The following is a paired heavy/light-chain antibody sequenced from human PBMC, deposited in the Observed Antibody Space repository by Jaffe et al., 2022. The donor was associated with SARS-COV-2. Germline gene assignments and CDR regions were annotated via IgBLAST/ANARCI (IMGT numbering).Light chain of an antibody. Sequence: DIQMTQSPSTLSASVGDRVTITCRASQSINNWLAWYQQTPGKAPKLLIYKASSLETGVPSRFSGSGSGTEFTLTISSLQPDDSATYYCQQYNSLHSFGQGTKLEVK. CDR1: QSINNW. J-gene: IGKJ2*03. V-gene: IGKV1-5*03. CDR3: QQYNSLHS. CDR2: KAS.
Heavy chain of an antibody. CDR1: GGTFSSYL. J-gene: IGHJ6*02. Sequence: QVQLVQSGAEVRKPGSSVKVSCKASGGTFSSYLIIWVRQAPGRGLEWMGRVFPIVGTTDYAQKFQGRATITADKSKSTAYMELSGLRSDDTAVYYCASGKGRYSYGHFHGTDVWGQGTTVTVSS. V-gene: IGHV1-69*08. CDR2: VFPIVGTT. D-gene: IGHD5-18*01. CDR3: ASGKGRYSYGHFHGTDV.